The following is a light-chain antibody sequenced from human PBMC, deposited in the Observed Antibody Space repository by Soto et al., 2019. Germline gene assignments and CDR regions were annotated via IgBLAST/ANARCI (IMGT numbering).Light chain of an antibody. CDR2: GAN. J-gene: IGKJ1*01. V-gene: IGKV1-39*01. Sequence: DIQVTQSQYSLSASVGDRITITCRSSQSISRYLNWYQQRPGTAPKVLIFGANSLQSGVPSRFSGSGSGTEFTLTISSLQPEDFATYYCQQNYGTPGTFGQGTKVDI. CDR1: QSISRY. CDR3: QQNYGTPGT.